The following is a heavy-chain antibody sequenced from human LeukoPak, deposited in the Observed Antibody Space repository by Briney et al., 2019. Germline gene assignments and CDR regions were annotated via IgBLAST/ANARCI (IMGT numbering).Heavy chain of an antibody. D-gene: IGHD3-10*01. V-gene: IGHV3-23*01. Sequence: GGSLRLSCAASGFTLSSYAMSWVRQAPGKGLECVSALSGSGGSTYYADSVKRRFTISRDNSKNTLYLQMNRLRAEDTAVYYCAKDYHYYGSGSYLTDYWGQGTLVTVSS. J-gene: IGHJ4*02. CDR3: AKDYHYYGSGSYLTDY. CDR1: GFTLSSYA. CDR2: LSGSGGST.